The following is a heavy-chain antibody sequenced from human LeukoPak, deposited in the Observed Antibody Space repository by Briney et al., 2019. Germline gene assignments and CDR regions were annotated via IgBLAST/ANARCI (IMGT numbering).Heavy chain of an antibody. CDR2: IYTSGST. CDR3: ARGASDDSILYFDY. D-gene: IGHD3-22*01. V-gene: IGHV4-4*07. J-gene: IGHJ4*02. CDR1: GGSISSYY. Sequence: PSETLSLTCTVSGGSISSYYWSWIRQPAGKGLEWIGRIYTSGSTNYNPSLKSRVTMSVDTSKNQFSLKLSSVTAADTAVYYCARGASDDSILYFDYWGQGTLVTVSS.